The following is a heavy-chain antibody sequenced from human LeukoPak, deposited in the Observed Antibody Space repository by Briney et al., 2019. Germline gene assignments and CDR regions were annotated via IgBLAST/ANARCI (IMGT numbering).Heavy chain of an antibody. J-gene: IGHJ5*02. Sequence: GASVKVSCKASGYTFTSYGISWVRQAPGQGLEWMGWISAYNGNTNYAQKLQGRVTMTTDTSTSTAYMELRSLRSDDTAVYYCARDPVTGAAVGWFDPWGQRTLVTVSS. CDR3: ARDPVTGAAVGWFDP. CDR2: ISAYNGNT. V-gene: IGHV1-18*01. D-gene: IGHD7-27*01. CDR1: GYTFTSYG.